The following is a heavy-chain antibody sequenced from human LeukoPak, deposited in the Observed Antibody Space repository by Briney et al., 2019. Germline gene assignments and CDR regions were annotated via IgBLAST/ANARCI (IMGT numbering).Heavy chain of an antibody. D-gene: IGHD3-10*01. CDR2: ISAYNGNT. CDR3: AREIGYYGSGSYNYYYYYYMDV. J-gene: IGHJ6*03. CDR1: GYTFTSYG. V-gene: IGHV1-18*01. Sequence: ASVKVSCKASGYTFTSYGISWVRQAPGQGLEWMGWISAYNGNTNYAQKLQGRVTMTTDTSTSTAYMELRSLRSDDTAVYYCAREIGYYGSGSYNYYYYYYMDVWGKGTTVTVSS.